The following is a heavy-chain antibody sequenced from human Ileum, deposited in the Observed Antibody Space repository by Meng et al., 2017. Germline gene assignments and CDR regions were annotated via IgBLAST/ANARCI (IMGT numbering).Heavy chain of an antibody. D-gene: IGHD1-1*01. CDR1: GYTFTSCF. V-gene: IGHV1-46*01. CDR3: VRYDQRLRGNDL. CDR2: IDPDGGTS. J-gene: IGHJ4*02. Sequence: ASVKVSCKASGYTFTSCFMHWARQAPGQGLEWMGMIDPDGGTSTYAQQFQGRFTMARDTSTSTVYMELSSLRSDDTAVYFCVRYDQRLRGNDLWGQGTLVTVSS.